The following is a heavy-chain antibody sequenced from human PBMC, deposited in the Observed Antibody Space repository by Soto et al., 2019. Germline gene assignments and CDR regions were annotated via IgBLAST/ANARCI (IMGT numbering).Heavy chain of an antibody. D-gene: IGHD3-9*01. V-gene: IGHV1-46*01. Sequence: ASVKVSCKASGYTFTIYYMHWVLQAPGQGLEWMGIINPSGGSTSYAQKFQGRVTMTRDTSTSTVYMELSSLRSEDTAVYYCAKESPPDILTGYDDYYGMDVWGEGTTVTVSS. CDR2: INPSGGST. J-gene: IGHJ6*04. CDR1: GYTFTIYY. CDR3: AKESPPDILTGYDDYYGMDV.